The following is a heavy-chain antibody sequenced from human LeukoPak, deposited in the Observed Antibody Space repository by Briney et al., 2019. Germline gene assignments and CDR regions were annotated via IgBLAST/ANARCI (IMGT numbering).Heavy chain of an antibody. V-gene: IGHV3-33*06. Sequence: GGSLRLSCAASGFTFSSYGMQWVRQAPGKGLEWVAVIWNDGSKKYYADSVKGRSTISRDNSKNTLYLQMNSLRAEDTAVYYCAKDRGIAAAGTDYWGQGTLVTVSS. CDR1: GFTFSSYG. CDR3: AKDRGIAAAGTDY. J-gene: IGHJ4*02. CDR2: IWNDGSKK. D-gene: IGHD6-13*01.